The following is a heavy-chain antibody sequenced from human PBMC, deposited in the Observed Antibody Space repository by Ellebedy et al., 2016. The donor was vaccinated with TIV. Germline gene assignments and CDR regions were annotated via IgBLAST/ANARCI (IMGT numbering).Heavy chain of an antibody. CDR1: GYTFTSYG. V-gene: IGHV1-18*04. D-gene: IGHD1-1*01. CDR3: TRGSQRWVDY. J-gene: IGHJ4*02. Sequence: AASVKVPCKASGYTFTSYGISWVRQAPGQGLEWMGWISAYNGNTNYAQKLQGRVTMTTDTSTNTAYMDLRSLTSDDTAVYYCTRGSQRWVDYWGQGTLVTVSS. CDR2: ISAYNGNT.